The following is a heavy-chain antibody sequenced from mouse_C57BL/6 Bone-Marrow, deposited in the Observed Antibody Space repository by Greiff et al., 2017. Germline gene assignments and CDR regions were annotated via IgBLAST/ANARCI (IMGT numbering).Heavy chain of an antibody. Sequence: VKLQESGAELMKPGASVKLSCKATGYTFTGYWIEWVKQRPGHGLEWIGEILPGSGSTNYNEKFKGKATFTADTSSNTAYMQLSSLTTEESAIYYCARSANYYGSSLVFDYWGQGTTLTVSS. CDR2: ILPGSGST. D-gene: IGHD1-1*01. J-gene: IGHJ2*01. CDR3: ARSANYYGSSLVFDY. V-gene: IGHV1-9*01. CDR1: GYTFTGYW.